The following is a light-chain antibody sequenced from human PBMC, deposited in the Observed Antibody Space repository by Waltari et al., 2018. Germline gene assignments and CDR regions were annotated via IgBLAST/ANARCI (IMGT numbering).Light chain of an antibody. V-gene: IGKV1-6*01. CDR1: QGIINE. Sequence: AIQMTQSPSSLSASVGDRVTITCRASQGIINELGWYQQKPGKAPKLLIYAASSLQSGVPSRFSGSGSGTDFTLTISSLQPDDFATYYCLQDYIYPWTFGQGTKVEV. CDR3: LQDYIYPWT. J-gene: IGKJ1*01. CDR2: AAS.